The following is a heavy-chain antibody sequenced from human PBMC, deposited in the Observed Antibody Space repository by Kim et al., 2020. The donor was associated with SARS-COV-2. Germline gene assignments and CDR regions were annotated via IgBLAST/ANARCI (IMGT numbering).Heavy chain of an antibody. Sequence: GGSLRLSCAASGFTFSSYEMNWVRQAPGKGLEWVSYISSSGSTIYYADSVKGRFTISRDNAKNSLYLQMNSLRAEDTAVYYCARDLEIRGSGWYYWFDPWGQGTLVTVSS. CDR2: ISSSGSTI. V-gene: IGHV3-48*03. CDR1: GFTFSSYE. J-gene: IGHJ5*02. CDR3: ARDLEIRGSGWYYWFDP. D-gene: IGHD6-19*01.